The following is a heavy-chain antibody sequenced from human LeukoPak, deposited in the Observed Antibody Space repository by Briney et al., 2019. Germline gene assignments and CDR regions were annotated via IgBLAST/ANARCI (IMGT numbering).Heavy chain of an antibody. V-gene: IGHV1-18*01. CDR1: GYTFTSYG. J-gene: IGHJ4*02. D-gene: IGHD3-3*01. CDR3: ARDSYYDFWSGYYFDY. CDR2: ISAYNGNT. Sequence: EASVKVSCKASGYTFTSYGISWVRQAPGQGLEWMGWISAYNGNTNYAQKLQGRVTMTTDTSTGTAYMELRSLRSDDTAVYYCARDSYYDFWSGYYFDYWGQGTLVTVSS.